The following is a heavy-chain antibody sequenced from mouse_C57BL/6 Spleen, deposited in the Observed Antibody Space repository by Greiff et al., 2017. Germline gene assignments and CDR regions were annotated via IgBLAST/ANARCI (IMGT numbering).Heavy chain of an antibody. J-gene: IGHJ3*01. CDR3: ARVVTTGYYFDY. Sequence: QVQLQQPGAELVKPGASVKMSCKASGYTFTSYWLTWVKQRPGQGLEWIGDIYPSSGSTDYNEKFKSKATLTVDTSARTAYMQLSSLTSEYSAVYCCARVVTTGYYFDYWGQGTLVTVSA. V-gene: IGHV1-55*01. CDR1: GYTFTSYW. CDR2: IYPSSGST. D-gene: IGHD2-2*01.